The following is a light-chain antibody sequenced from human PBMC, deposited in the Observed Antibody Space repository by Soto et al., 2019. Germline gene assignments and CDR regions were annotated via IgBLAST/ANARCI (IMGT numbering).Light chain of an antibody. Sequence: QSVLTQPASVSGSPGQSITISCTGTSNDVGGYNYVSWYQQHPGKAPKLMIYDVSNRPSGVSNRFSGSKSGNTASLTISGLKDEDEADYYCSSYTSSSDNYVFGTGTKVT. V-gene: IGLV2-14*01. CDR2: DVS. J-gene: IGLJ1*01. CDR3: SSYTSSSDNYV. CDR1: SNDVGGYNY.